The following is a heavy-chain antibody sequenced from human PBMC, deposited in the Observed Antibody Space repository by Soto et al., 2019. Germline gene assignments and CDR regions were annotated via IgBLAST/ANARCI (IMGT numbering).Heavy chain of an antibody. CDR3: ARVSQYYYYGMDV. J-gene: IGHJ6*02. V-gene: IGHV4-31*03. CDR1: GGSISSGGHY. CDR2: IYYSGST. Sequence: QVQLQESGPGLVKPSQTLSLTCTVSGGSISSGGHYWSLIRQHPGKGLEWIGYIYYSGSTYYNPSLKSRVTISVDRSKNQFSLKLSSVTAADTAVYYCARVSQYYYYGMDVWGQGTTVTVSS.